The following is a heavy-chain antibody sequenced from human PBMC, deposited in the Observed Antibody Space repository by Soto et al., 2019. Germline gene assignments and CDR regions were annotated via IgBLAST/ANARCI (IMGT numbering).Heavy chain of an antibody. Sequence: GGSLRLSCAASGFTFSSYAMSWVRQAPGKGLEWVSAISSSGGSTYYADSVKGRFTISRDNSKNTLYLQMNSLRAEDTAVYYCARAIVVVTAILDYWGQGTLVTVYS. V-gene: IGHV3-23*01. CDR1: GFTFSSYA. J-gene: IGHJ4*02. D-gene: IGHD2-21*02. CDR2: ISSSGGST. CDR3: ARAIVVVTAILDY.